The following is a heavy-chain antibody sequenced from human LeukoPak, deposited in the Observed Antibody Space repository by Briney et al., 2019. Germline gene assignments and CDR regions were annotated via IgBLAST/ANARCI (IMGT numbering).Heavy chain of an antibody. CDR1: GFTFRRHW. CDR2: INGDGSAT. V-gene: IGHV3-74*01. CDR3: AREEEMATNTDY. J-gene: IGHJ4*02. D-gene: IGHD5-24*01. Sequence: GGSLRLSCAASGFTFRRHWMHWVRQAPGKGLVWVSRINGDGSATYYADSVKGRFSISRDNPKNTLSLHMHSLRADDTAVYYCAREEEMATNTDYWGQGTLVTVSS.